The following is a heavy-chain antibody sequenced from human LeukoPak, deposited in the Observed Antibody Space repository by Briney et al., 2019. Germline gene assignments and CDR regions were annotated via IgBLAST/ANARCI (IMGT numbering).Heavy chain of an antibody. CDR2: IRSKANSYAT. J-gene: IGHJ4*02. CDR3: TRRSSGWYPFDY. D-gene: IGHD6-19*01. V-gene: IGHV3-73*01. CDR1: GFTFSGSA. Sequence: PGGSLRLSCAASGFTFSGSAMHWVRQASGKGLEWVGRIRSKANSYATAYAASVKGRFTISRDDSKNTAYLQMNSLKTEDTAVYYCTRRSSGWYPFDYWGQGTLVTVSS.